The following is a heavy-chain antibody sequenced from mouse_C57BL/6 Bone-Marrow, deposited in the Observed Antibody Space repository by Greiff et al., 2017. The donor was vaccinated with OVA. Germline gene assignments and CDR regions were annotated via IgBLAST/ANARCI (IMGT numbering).Heavy chain of an antibody. J-gene: IGHJ2*01. CDR2: IDPEDGDT. Sequence: EVMLVESGAELVRPGASVKLSCTASGFNIKDYYMHWVKQRPEQGLEWIGRIDPEDGDTEYAPKFQGKATMTADHSSNTAYLQLSSLTSEVTSVYYCTKFYYGSRYDFDYWGQGTTLTVSS. V-gene: IGHV14-1*01. CDR3: TKFYYGSRYDFDY. CDR1: GFNIKDYY. D-gene: IGHD1-1*01.